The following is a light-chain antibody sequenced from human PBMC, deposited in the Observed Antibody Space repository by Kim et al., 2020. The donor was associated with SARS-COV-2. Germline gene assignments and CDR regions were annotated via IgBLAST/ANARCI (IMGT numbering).Light chain of an antibody. V-gene: IGKV3-15*01. J-gene: IGKJ1*01. CDR1: QSVSSD. Sequence: EIVMTQSPATLSMSPGERATLSCRASQSVSSDFAWYQQRPGQAPRLLIYGASTRATGIPARFSGSGSWTDFSLTISSLQSEDFGVYYCQHYNRWPPWTFGQGTKVDIK. CDR2: GAS. CDR3: QHYNRWPPWT.